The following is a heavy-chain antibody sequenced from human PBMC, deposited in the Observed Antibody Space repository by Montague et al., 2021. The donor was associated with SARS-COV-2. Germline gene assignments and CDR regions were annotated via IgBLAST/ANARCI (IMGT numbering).Heavy chain of an antibody. CDR1: GFPFRSYG. CDR2: ITGSGGST. J-gene: IGHJ4*02. D-gene: IGHD3-22*01. CDR3: AKGYYYDPSGYLHPFDY. V-gene: IGHV3-23*01. Sequence: YLRLSCAASGFPFRSYGMSWVRQAPGKGLEWVSGITGSGGSTYYADSVKGRFTISRDNSENTLYLQMNSLRAEDTAVYYCAKGYYYDPSGYLHPFDYWGQGTLVTVSS.